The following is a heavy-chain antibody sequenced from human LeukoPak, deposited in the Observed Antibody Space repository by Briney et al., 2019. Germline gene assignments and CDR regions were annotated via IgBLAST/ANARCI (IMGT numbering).Heavy chain of an antibody. D-gene: IGHD3/OR15-3a*01. CDR3: ARGRPFSRSWTLFDY. CDR1: GGSISSGSYY. CDR2: IFTSGST. V-gene: IGHV4-61*02. J-gene: IGHJ4*02. Sequence: TSQSLSLTCTVSGGSISSGSYYWSWIRQPAGKGLEWIGRIFTSGSTNYNPSLKTRVTISVDTSKNQSSLKLCSVTAADTAVYSCARGRPFSRSWTLFDYWGQKTLLSASS.